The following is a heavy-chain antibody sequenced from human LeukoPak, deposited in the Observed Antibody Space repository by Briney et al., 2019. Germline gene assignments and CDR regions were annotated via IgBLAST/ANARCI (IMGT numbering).Heavy chain of an antibody. CDR1: GSTFTTSG. CDR2: VNTYSGNT. D-gene: IGHD6-13*01. Sequence: ASVKPFCTASGSTFTTSGIVGVRQAAGHGLEWLGWVNTYSGNTNYAQNLQGRVTLATETSTSTAYMELRSLTSDDTAVYYCARDSAIEAAGTKDYWGQGTLVTVSS. V-gene: IGHV1-18*01. CDR3: ARDSAIEAAGTKDY. J-gene: IGHJ4*02.